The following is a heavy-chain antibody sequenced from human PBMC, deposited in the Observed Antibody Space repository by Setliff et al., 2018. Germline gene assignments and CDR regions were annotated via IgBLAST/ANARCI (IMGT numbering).Heavy chain of an antibody. CDR3: ARDRYCSSASCYATQYNRFDP. D-gene: IGHD2-2*01. J-gene: IGHJ5*02. V-gene: IGHV3-53*01. Sequence: GSLSLSCVVSGFSVSNDFMGWVRQAPGKGLEWVSVIYNRGHTYYADSVKGRFTISRESSKNTLYLQMNSLTAEDTAMYYCARDRYCSSASCYATQYNRFDPGGQVTLVTVSS. CDR2: IYNRGHT. CDR1: GFSVSNDF.